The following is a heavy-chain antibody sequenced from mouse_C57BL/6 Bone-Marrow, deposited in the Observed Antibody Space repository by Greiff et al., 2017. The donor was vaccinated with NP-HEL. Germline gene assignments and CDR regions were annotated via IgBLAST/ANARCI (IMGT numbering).Heavy chain of an antibody. CDR3: ARRVGTTVVGGYFDY. CDR1: GYTFTSYW. J-gene: IGHJ2*01. CDR2: IDPNSGGT. D-gene: IGHD1-1*01. Sequence: QVQLQQPGAELVKPGASVKLSCKASGYTFTSYWMHWVKQRPGRGLEWIGRIDPNSGGTKYNEKFKGKATLTVDKPSSTAYMQLSSLTSEDSAVYYCARRVGTTVVGGYFDYWGQGTTLTVSS. V-gene: IGHV1-72*01.